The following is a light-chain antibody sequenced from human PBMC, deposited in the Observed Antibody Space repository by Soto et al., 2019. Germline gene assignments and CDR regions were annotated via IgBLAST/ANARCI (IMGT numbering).Light chain of an antibody. CDR2: YAS. CDR3: QQYDYWPVT. J-gene: IGKJ4*01. Sequence: EIVMTQSPATLSVSPGERVTISCRASQSVINNLAWYQHEPGQAPRLLISYASTGATGIPARFSGSGSGTDFTLTINSLQSEDFAIYYCQQYDYWPVTFGGGTKVEIK. V-gene: IGKV3-15*01. CDR1: QSVINN.